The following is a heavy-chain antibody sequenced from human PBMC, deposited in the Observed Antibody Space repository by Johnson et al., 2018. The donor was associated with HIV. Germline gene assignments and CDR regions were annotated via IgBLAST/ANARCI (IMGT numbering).Heavy chain of an antibody. CDR1: GFTFSSYG. CDR3: ARDYRGRTVDAFDV. Sequence: QVQLVESGGGVVQPGGSLRLSCAASGFTFSSYGMHWVRQAPGKGLEWVAFIGFDGPKSYYADSLKGRFTISRDNSKNMLDLQMNSLRAGDAAVYYCARDYRGRTVDAFDVWGQGTLVIVSS. V-gene: IGHV3-30*02. J-gene: IGHJ3*01. CDR2: IGFDGPKS. D-gene: IGHD3-16*02.